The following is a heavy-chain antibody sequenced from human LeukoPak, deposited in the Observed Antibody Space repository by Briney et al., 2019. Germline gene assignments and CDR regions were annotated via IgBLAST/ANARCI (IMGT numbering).Heavy chain of an antibody. D-gene: IGHD6-19*01. CDR3: ARYIAVAGTFYFDY. Sequence: SETLSLTCTVSGDSISSYYWSWIRQPPGKGLEWVGYIYYSGSTNYNPSLKSRLTISVDTSKNQFSLKLRSVTAADTAVYICARYIAVAGTFYFDYWGQGTLVTVSS. CDR1: GDSISSYY. V-gene: IGHV4-59*01. J-gene: IGHJ4*02. CDR2: IYYSGST.